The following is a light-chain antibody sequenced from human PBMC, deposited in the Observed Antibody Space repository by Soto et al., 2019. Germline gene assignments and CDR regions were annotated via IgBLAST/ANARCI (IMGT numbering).Light chain of an antibody. CDR2: DAS. Sequence: DIQMTQSPSSLSASVGDRVTITCQASQDISNYLNWYQQKPGKAPKLLIYDASNLETGVPSRFSGSGSGTDFTFTITSLQPEDIATYYCQHYDSVPVTFGQGTRLEIK. V-gene: IGKV1-33*01. J-gene: IGKJ5*01. CDR1: QDISNY. CDR3: QHYDSVPVT.